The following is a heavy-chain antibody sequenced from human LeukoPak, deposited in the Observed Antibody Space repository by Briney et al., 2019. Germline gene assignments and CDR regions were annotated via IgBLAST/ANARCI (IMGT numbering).Heavy chain of an antibody. CDR1: GGSFSGCY. J-gene: IGHJ6*02. V-gene: IGHV4-34*01. D-gene: IGHD4-11*01. Sequence: SETLSLTCAVYGGSFSGCYWSWIRQPPGKGLEWIGEINHSGSTNYNPSLKSRVTISVDTSKNQFSLKLSSVTAADTAVYYCARGAYSNYGYYYYYYGMDVWGQGTTVTVSS. CDR2: INHSGST. CDR3: ARGAYSNYGYYYYYYGMDV.